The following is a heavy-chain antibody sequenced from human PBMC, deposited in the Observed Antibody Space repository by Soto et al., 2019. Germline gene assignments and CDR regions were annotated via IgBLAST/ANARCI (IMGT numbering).Heavy chain of an antibody. Sequence: PSETLSLTCTVSGGSISGYYWSWIRQPPGKGLEWIGYIYYSGSTNYNPSLKSRVTISVDTSKNQFSLKLSSVTAADTAVYYCARYVSGTDNRFDPWGQGTLVTVSS. CDR1: GGSISGYY. V-gene: IGHV4-59*01. J-gene: IGHJ5*02. CDR3: ARYVSGTDNRFDP. D-gene: IGHD3-10*01. CDR2: IYYSGST.